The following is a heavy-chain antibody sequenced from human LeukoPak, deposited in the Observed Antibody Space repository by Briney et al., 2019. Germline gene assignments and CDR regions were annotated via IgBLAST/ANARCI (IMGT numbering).Heavy chain of an antibody. Sequence: ASVKVSCKASGYTFTSYDINWVRQATGQGLEWMGWMNPNSGNTGYAQMFQGRITITRNTSISTAYMELSSLRSEDTAVYYCARDQVQLWLRGFDPWGQGTLVTVSS. CDR3: ARDQVQLWLRGFDP. D-gene: IGHD5-18*01. J-gene: IGHJ5*02. CDR1: GYTFTSYD. CDR2: MNPNSGNT. V-gene: IGHV1-8*03.